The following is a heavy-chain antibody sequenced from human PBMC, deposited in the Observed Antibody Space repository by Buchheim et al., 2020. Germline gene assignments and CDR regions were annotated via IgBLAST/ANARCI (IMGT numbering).Heavy chain of an antibody. D-gene: IGHD3-22*01. Sequence: QVQLVQSGAEVKKPGASVKVSCKASGYTFTSYYMHWVRQAPGQGLEWMGIINPSGGSTSYAQKFQGRVTMTRDPSKNTVYMELSSLRSEDTAVYYCARARAYYYDSSGYISDWGQGTL. V-gene: IGHV1-46*01. CDR1: GYTFTSYY. CDR3: ARARAYYYDSSGYISD. CDR2: INPSGGST. J-gene: IGHJ4*02.